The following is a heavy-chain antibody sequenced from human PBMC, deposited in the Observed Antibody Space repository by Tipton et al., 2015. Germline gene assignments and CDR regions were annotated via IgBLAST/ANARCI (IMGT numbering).Heavy chain of an antibody. D-gene: IGHD4-17*01. Sequence: SLRLSCAGSGFNFNNYAMHWVRQAPGKGLEWVSGISWNSENIGYADSVKGRFTISRDNSKSTLYLQANSLRAEDTAVYYCAKAPVEYGHYVSGWDHWGQGTLVTVST. CDR3: AKAPVEYGHYVSGWDH. J-gene: IGHJ4*02. CDR2: ISWNSENI. CDR1: GFNFNNYA. V-gene: IGHV3-9*01.